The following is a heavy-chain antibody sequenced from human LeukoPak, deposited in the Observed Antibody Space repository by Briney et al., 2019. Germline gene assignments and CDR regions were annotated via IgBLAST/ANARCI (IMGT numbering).Heavy chain of an antibody. V-gene: IGHV4-38-2*01. D-gene: IGHD3-3*01. CDR1: GYSISRGYY. Sequence: SETLSLTCGVSGYSISRGYYWAWIRQTPGKGLEWIGTIYHIGSTYYTPPLGSRATISVDTSKNEFSLNLKSVTTADTAVYYCARAGWIITSGIDYSGQGAPVTVSS. CDR2: IYHIGST. J-gene: IGHJ4*02. CDR3: ARAGWIITSGIDY.